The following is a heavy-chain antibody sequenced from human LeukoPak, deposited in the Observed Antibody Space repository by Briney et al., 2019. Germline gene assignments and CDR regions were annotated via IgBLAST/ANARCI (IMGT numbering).Heavy chain of an antibody. D-gene: IGHD2-15*01. Sequence: GGSLRLSCAASGFTFSSYWMSWVRQAPGKGLEWVANIKQDGSEKYYVDSVKGRSTISRDNAKNSLYLQMNSLRAEDTAVYYCAREFACSGGSCYPSYPHFDYWGQGTLVTVSS. CDR2: IKQDGSEK. V-gene: IGHV3-7*01. CDR1: GFTFSSYW. J-gene: IGHJ4*02. CDR3: AREFACSGGSCYPSYPHFDY.